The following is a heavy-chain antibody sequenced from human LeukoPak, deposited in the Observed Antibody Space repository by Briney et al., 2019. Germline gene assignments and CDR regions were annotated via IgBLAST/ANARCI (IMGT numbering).Heavy chain of an antibody. CDR2: IYYSGSP. CDR3: ARATRDLHIEVVTDN. J-gene: IGHJ4*02. D-gene: IGHD2-21*02. V-gene: IGHV4-31*03. Sequence: SETLSLTCTVSGGSISSGGYYWRWIRQHPGKGLEWIGYIYYSGSPYYNPSLKSRVTISVDTSKNQFSLKLSSVTAADTAVYYCARATRDLHIEVVTDNSGQGTLVTVSS. CDR1: GGSISSGGYY.